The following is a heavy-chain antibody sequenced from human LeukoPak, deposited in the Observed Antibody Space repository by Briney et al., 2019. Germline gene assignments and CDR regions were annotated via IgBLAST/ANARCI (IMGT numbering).Heavy chain of an antibody. D-gene: IGHD3-3*01. CDR1: GFTFPTYW. J-gene: IGHJ4*02. CDR2: IKGDESAR. Sequence: GGSLRLSCAASGFTFPTYWMAWVRQAPGKGLEWVANIKGDESARHQADSVKGRFTISRDNSKNTLYLQMNSLRAEDTAVYYCAKDNSIFGVDGGVADYWGQGTLVTVSS. V-gene: IGHV3-7*03. CDR3: AKDNSIFGVDGGVADY.